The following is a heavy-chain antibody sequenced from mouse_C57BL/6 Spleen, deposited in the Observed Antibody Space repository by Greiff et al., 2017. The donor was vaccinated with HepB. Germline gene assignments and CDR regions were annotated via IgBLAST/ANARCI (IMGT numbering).Heavy chain of an antibody. CDR3: ARRYGSSYPYWYFDV. CDR2: IHPNSGST. J-gene: IGHJ1*03. D-gene: IGHD1-1*01. CDR1: GYTFTSYW. V-gene: IGHV1-64*01. Sequence: QVQLQQSGAELVKPGASVKLSCKASGYTFTSYWMHWVKQRPGQGLEWIGMIHPNSGSTNYNEKFKSKATLTVDKSSSTAYMQLSSLTSEDSAVYYCARRYGSSYPYWYFDVWGTGTTVTVSS.